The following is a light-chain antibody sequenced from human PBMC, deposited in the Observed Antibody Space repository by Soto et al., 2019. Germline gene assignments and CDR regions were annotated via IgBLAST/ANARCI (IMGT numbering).Light chain of an antibody. J-gene: IGKJ4*01. V-gene: IGKV3-20*01. CDR1: QSVKSNN. CDR3: QQYGTPALA. CDR2: GAS. Sequence: EIVLTQSPGTMSLSPGERATLSCRASQSVKSNNLAWYQQIPGQSPRLLIYGASSRATGIPDRFSGSGSGTDFNLTITRVNTEDVPLYYCQQYGTPALAFGGVTNVEI.